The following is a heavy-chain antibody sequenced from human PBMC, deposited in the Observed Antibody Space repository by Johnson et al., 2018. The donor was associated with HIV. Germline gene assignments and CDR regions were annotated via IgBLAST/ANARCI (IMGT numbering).Heavy chain of an antibody. CDR2: SDSGGGT. CDR1: GFTVSSNY. J-gene: IGHJ3*02. CDR3: AREMATICPQNFCDAFDI. V-gene: IGHV3-66*03. D-gene: IGHD5-24*01. Sequence: VQLVESGGDLIQPGGSLRLSCAASGFTVSSNYMNWVRQAPGKGLEWVSGISDSGGGTYYAESVKGRFTISRDNSKNTLYLQMNSLRAEDTAVYYCAREMATICPQNFCDAFDIWGQGTMVTVSS.